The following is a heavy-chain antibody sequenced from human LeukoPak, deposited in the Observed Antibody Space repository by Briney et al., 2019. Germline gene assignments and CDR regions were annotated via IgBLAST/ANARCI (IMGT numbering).Heavy chain of an antibody. CDR2: ISSSSSYI. Sequence: GGSLRLSCAASGFTFSSYSMNWVRQAPGKGLEWVSSISSSSSYIYYADSVKGRFTISRDNAKNSPYLQMNSLRAEDTALYYCAREHYGSGSYDYWGQGTLVTVSS. J-gene: IGHJ4*02. V-gene: IGHV3-21*04. CDR1: GFTFSSYS. D-gene: IGHD3-10*01. CDR3: AREHYGSGSYDY.